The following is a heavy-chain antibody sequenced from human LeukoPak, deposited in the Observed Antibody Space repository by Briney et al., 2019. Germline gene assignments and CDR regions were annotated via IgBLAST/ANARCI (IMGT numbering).Heavy chain of an antibody. Sequence: SETLSLTCTVSGGSISSYYWSWIRQPPGKGLEWIGYIYYSGSTNYNPSLKSRVTISVDTSKNQFSLKLSSVTAADTAVYYCAGEDYGSGPIWGQGTMVTVSS. V-gene: IGHV4-59*01. CDR1: GGSISSYY. J-gene: IGHJ3*02. CDR2: IYYSGST. D-gene: IGHD3-10*01. CDR3: AGEDYGSGPI.